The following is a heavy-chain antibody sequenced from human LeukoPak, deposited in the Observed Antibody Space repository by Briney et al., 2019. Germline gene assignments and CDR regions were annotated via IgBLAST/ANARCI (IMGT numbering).Heavy chain of an antibody. V-gene: IGHV1-69*01. CDR2: IIPIFGTA. CDR1: GGTFSSYA. J-gene: IGHJ6*02. D-gene: IGHD1-1*01. CDR3: AGCTTGTTRICYYYYGMDV. Sequence: SVKVSCKASGGTFSSYAISWVRQAPGQGLEWMGGIIPIFGTANYAQKFQGGVTITADESTSTAYMELSSLRSEDTAVYYCAGCTTGTTRICYYYYGMDVWGQGTTVTVSS.